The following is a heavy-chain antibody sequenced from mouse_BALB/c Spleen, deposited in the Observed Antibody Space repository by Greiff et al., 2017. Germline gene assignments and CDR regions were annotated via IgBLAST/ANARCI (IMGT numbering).Heavy chain of an antibody. V-gene: IGHV5-6-5*01. CDR3: ARGPTAEAWFAY. D-gene: IGHD1-2*01. Sequence: EVMLVESGGGLVKPGGSLKLSCAASGFTFSSYAMSWVRQTPEKRLEWVASISSGGSTYYPDSVKGRFTISRDNARNILYLQMSGLRSEDTAMYYCARGPTAEAWFAYWGQGTLVTVSA. J-gene: IGHJ3*01. CDR2: ISSGGST. CDR1: GFTFSSYA.